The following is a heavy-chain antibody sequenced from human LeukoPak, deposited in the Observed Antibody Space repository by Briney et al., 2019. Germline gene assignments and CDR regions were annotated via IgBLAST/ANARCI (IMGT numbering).Heavy chain of an antibody. Sequence: GGSLRLSCAASGFTFSSYGMHWVRQAPGKGLEWVAVIWYDGSNKYYADSVKGRFTISRDNSKNTLYLQMNSLRAEDTAVYYCAREYYYDSSGYYFYYFDYWGQGTLVTVSS. CDR2: IWYDGSNK. CDR3: AREYYYDSSGYYFYYFDY. CDR1: GFTFSSYG. D-gene: IGHD3-22*01. V-gene: IGHV3-33*01. J-gene: IGHJ4*02.